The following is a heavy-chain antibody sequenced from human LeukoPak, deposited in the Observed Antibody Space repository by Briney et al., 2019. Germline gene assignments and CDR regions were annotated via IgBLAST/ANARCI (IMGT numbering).Heavy chain of an antibody. J-gene: IGHJ4*02. Sequence: SETPSPTCTVSGGSISSYYWSWIRQPPGKGLEWIGYIYYSGSTNYNPSLKSRVTISVDTSKNQFSLKLSSVTAADTAVYYCARGVVVAASFDYWGQGTLVTVSS. CDR2: IYYSGST. D-gene: IGHD2-15*01. V-gene: IGHV4-59*01. CDR3: ARGVVVAASFDY. CDR1: GGSISSYY.